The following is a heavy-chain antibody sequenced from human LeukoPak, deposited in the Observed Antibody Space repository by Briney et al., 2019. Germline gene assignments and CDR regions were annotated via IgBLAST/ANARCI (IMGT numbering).Heavy chain of an antibody. CDR2: INHSGST. CDR3: ASLWPYQLSAFDI. Sequence: SETLSLTCAVYGGSFSGYYWSWIRQPPGKGLEWIGEINHSGSTNYNPSLKSRVTISVDTSKNQFSLKLSSVTAADAAVYYCASLWPYQLSAFDIWGQGTMVTVSS. D-gene: IGHD2-2*01. CDR1: GGSFSGYY. J-gene: IGHJ3*02. V-gene: IGHV4-34*01.